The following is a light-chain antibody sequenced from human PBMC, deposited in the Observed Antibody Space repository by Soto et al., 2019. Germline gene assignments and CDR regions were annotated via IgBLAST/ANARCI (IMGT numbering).Light chain of an antibody. CDR3: QQYGSSPTWT. V-gene: IGKV3-20*01. Sequence: EIVLTQSPGTLSSSPGERATLSCRTSQSVNSNYLAWYQQKPGQAPRLLIYGASNRATDIPDRFSGSGSGTDFTLTISRLEPEDFAVYYCQQYGSSPTWTFGQGTKVEIK. CDR2: GAS. J-gene: IGKJ1*01. CDR1: QSVNSNY.